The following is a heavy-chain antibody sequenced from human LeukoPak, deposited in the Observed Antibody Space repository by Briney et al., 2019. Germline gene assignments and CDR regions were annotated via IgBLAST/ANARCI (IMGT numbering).Heavy chain of an antibody. CDR3: ATSWGGSGYYYYFDY. Sequence: SVKVSCKASGGTFSSYAISWVRQAPGRGLEWMGGIIPIFGTANYAQKFQGRVTITADESTSTAYMELSSLRSEDTAVYYCATSWGGSGYYYYFDYWGQGTLVTVCS. J-gene: IGHJ4*02. CDR1: GGTFSSYA. D-gene: IGHD3-22*01. V-gene: IGHV1-69*13. CDR2: IIPIFGTA.